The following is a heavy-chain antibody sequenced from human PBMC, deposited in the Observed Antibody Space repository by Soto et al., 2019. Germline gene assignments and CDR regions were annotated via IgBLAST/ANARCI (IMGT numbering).Heavy chain of an antibody. Sequence: QVQLVQSGAEVKKPGSSVKVSCKASGGTFSSYTISWVRQAPGQGLEWMGRIIPILGIANYAQKFQGRVTITADKSTSTAYMELSSLRSEDTAVYYCARNWSEAHCSSTSCYAVDYWGQGTLVTVSS. V-gene: IGHV1-69*02. CDR3: ARNWSEAHCSSTSCYAVDY. CDR2: IIPILGIA. J-gene: IGHJ4*02. D-gene: IGHD2-2*01. CDR1: GGTFSSYT.